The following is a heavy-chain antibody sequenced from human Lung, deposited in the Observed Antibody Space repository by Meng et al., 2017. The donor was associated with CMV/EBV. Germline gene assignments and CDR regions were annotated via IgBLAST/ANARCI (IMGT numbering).Heavy chain of an antibody. D-gene: IGHD6-19*01. V-gene: IGHV1-2*06. Sequence: FNGYYMHWGRQAPGQGLEWMGRINPNSGGTNYAQKFQGRVTMTRDTSISTAYMELSRLRSDDTAVYYCARDLGYSSGWSGGGNWFDPWGQGTLVTVSS. CDR2: INPNSGGT. CDR3: ARDLGYSSGWSGGGNWFDP. J-gene: IGHJ5*02. CDR1: FNGYY.